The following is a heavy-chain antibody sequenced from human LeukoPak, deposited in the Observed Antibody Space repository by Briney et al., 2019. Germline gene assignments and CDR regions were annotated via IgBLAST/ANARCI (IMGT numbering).Heavy chain of an antibody. V-gene: IGHV4-39*01. CDR2: IYYTGST. CDR3: VVDGAMDH. D-gene: IGHD3-16*01. J-gene: IGHJ4*02. CDR1: GGFISTENYD. Sequence: SETLSLTCTVSGGFISTENYDWGWIRQPPGKGLEWIGNIYYTGSTNYNPSLKGRVTISVDTLKNQFSLRLTSITAADTAVYYCVVDGAMDHWSRGTLVTVPS.